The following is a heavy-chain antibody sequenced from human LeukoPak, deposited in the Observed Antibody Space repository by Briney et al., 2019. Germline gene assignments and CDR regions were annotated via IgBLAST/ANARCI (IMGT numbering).Heavy chain of an antibody. V-gene: IGHV3-23*01. D-gene: IGHD2-15*01. CDR1: GFTFSSYA. Sequence: PGGSLRLSCAASGFTFSSYAMSWVRQAPGKGLECVSAISGSGGSTYYADAVKGRFTIPRDNSKDTLYLQMNSLRAEDTAVYYCAKGPGIVVVVADYYFDYWGQGTLVTVSS. CDR3: AKGPGIVVVVADYYFDY. J-gene: IGHJ4*02. CDR2: ISGSGGST.